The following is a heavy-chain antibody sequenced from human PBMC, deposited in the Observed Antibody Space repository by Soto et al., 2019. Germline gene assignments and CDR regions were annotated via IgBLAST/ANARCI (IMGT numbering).Heavy chain of an antibody. CDR2: INHSGST. CDR1: VGSFSGYY. V-gene: IGHV4-34*01. CDR3: ARGPKKLIY. J-gene: IGHJ4*02. Sequence: PSETLSLTCAVSVGSFSGYYWTWIRQPPGKGLEWIGEINHSGSTNYNPSLKSRVTISIDTSKSQFSLNVTSVTAADTAVYYCARGPKKLIYWGQGTLVTVSS. D-gene: IGHD1-1*01.